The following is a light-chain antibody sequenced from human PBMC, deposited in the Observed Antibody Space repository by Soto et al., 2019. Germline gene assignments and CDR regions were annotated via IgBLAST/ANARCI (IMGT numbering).Light chain of an antibody. V-gene: IGKV3-15*01. CDR2: DAS. J-gene: IGKJ4*01. CDR1: QNIGRN. Sequence: IEMTQSPATLSLAPGERVTLSCRASQNIGRNLAWYQQIPGQAPRLLLYDASTRATGIPARFSASGSGTEFTLTITSLQSEDFAVYYCQQYNQWPHPFGGGTKVDIK. CDR3: QQYNQWPHP.